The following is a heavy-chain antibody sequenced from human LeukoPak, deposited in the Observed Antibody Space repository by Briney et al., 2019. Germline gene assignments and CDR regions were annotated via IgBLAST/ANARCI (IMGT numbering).Heavy chain of an antibody. D-gene: IGHD2-15*01. Sequence: PGGSLRLSCAASGFTFSSYAMNWVRQAPGKGLEWVSSISGSGGGTYYADSVKGRFTIARDNSKNTLYLQMNSLRAEDTAVCYCAKGGYCSGGGCYIQFYFDFWGQGTLVTVSS. CDR2: ISGSGGGT. V-gene: IGHV3-23*01. CDR1: GFTFSSYA. CDR3: AKGGYCSGGGCYIQFYFDF. J-gene: IGHJ4*02.